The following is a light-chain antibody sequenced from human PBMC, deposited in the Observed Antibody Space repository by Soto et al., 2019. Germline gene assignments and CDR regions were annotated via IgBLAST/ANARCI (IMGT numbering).Light chain of an antibody. J-gene: IGKJ5*01. Sequence: EIQMTQSPSSLSSSAGDRITLTCRASQSISNYLNWYQQKPGQAPNLLIYAASSLRSGVPSRFSGSGSGTDFTLTISSLQPEDFATYYCQQTYSTPPITFGQGTRLDIK. CDR1: QSISNY. CDR2: AAS. V-gene: IGKV1-39*01. CDR3: QQTYSTPPIT.